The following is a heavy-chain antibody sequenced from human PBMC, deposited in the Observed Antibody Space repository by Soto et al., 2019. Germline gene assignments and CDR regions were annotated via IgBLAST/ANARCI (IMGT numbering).Heavy chain of an antibody. CDR2: IKNKADGGTT. J-gene: IGHJ4*02. D-gene: IGHD2-2*01. CDR1: GFIFSNAR. Sequence: EVQLVESGGGLVKPGGSLRLSCAASGFIFSNARMTWVRQAPGKGLEWVGRIKNKADGGTTDFAAPVKGRFFISRDDSKNTLYLQMNSLKAEDTAVYFCTTGWSSKDYWGQGTLVTVSS. V-gene: IGHV3-15*01. CDR3: TTGWSSKDY.